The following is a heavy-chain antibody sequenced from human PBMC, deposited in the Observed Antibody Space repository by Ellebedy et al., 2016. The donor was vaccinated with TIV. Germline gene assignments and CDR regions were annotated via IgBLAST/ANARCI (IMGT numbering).Heavy chain of an antibody. Sequence: AASVKVSCKASGGTFSSYAISWVRQAPGQGLEWMGGIIPIFGTANYAQKLQGRVTMTTDTSTSTAYMELRSLRSDDTAVYYCARLPLVGAPIDYWGQGTLVTVSS. CDR1: GGTFSSYA. V-gene: IGHV1-69*05. CDR2: IIPIFGTA. J-gene: IGHJ4*02. CDR3: ARLPLVGAPIDY. D-gene: IGHD1-26*01.